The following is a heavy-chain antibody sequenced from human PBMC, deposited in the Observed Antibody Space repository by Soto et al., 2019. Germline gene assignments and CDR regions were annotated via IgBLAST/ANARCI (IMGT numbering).Heavy chain of an antibody. V-gene: IGHV4-4*02. CDR2: IYHSGST. J-gene: IGHJ4*02. D-gene: IGHD3-16*01. Sequence: QVQLRESGPGLVKPSGTLSLTCAVSGGSISSSVWWCWVRQPPGKGLEWIGEIYHSGSTNYRSSLKSRLTMSVDKSKNQFSLRLSSVSAADTAVYYCARGGHGGYFDYWSQGTLVTVSS. CDR3: ARGGHGGYFDY. CDR1: GGSISSSVW.